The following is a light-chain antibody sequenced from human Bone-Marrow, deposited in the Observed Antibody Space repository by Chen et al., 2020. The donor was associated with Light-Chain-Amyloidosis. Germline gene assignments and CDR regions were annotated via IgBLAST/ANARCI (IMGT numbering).Light chain of an antibody. CDR1: QSLVRSDGNTY. CDR2: KVS. J-gene: IGKJ5*01. V-gene: IGKV2-30*02. Sequence: DVVMTQSPLSLPVTLGQPASISCSSSQSLVRSDGNTYLNWFQQRPGQSPRRLIYKVSTRDSGGPDRFSGSGSGTDVTLKISRVEAEEVGVYYCMQGTHWPPITFGQGTRLEIK. CDR3: MQGTHWPPIT.